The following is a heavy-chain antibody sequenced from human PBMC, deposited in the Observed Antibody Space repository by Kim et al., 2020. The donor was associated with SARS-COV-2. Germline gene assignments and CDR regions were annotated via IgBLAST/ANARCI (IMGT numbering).Heavy chain of an antibody. Sequence: TTDYAAPVKGRFTISRDDSKNTLYLQMNSLKTEDTAVYYCTTRLPGGVDYWGQGTLVTVSS. CDR2: TT. J-gene: IGHJ4*02. D-gene: IGHD5-12*01. CDR3: TTRLPGGVDY. V-gene: IGHV3-15*01.